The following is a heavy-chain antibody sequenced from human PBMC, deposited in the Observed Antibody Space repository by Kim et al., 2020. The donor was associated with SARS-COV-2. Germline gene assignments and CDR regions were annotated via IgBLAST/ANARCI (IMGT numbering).Heavy chain of an antibody. J-gene: IGHJ3*02. CDR1: GYTFGPYW. V-gene: IGHV3-74*01. CDR3: TRDRGRPDSFDI. CDR2: INGDGTST. Sequence: GGSLRLSCAASGYTFGPYWMHWVRQAPGKGLVWVSHINGDGTSTIYADSVKGRFTISRDNAKNILYLQMNSLRAEDTAVYYCTRDRGRPDSFDIWGQGTMVTVSS. D-gene: IGHD5-12*01.